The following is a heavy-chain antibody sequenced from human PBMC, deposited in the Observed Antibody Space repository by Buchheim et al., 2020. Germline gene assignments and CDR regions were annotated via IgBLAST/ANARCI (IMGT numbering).Heavy chain of an antibody. CDR1: GGSFSGYY. J-gene: IGHJ4*02. V-gene: IGHV4-34*01. D-gene: IGHD3-22*01. CDR3: ASVDSSGYYYYFDY. CDR2: INHSGST. Sequence: QVQLQQWGAGLLKPSETLSLTCAVYGGSFSGYYWSWIRQPPGKGLEWIGEINHSGSTNYNPSLKSRVTISVDTSKKQFSLKLSSVTAADTAVYYCASVDSSGYYYYFDYWGQGTL.